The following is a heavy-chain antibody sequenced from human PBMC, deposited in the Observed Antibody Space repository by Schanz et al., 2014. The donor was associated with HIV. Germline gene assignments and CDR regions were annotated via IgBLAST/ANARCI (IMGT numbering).Heavy chain of an antibody. CDR2: IIPIFGAT. D-gene: IGHD1-26*01. CDR1: GVSFSSDA. Sequence: QVQLVQPGAEVKKPGSSMKVSCKTSGVSFSSDAISWVRQAPGQGLEWIGVIIPIFGATNYAQKFQDRVTITADESTSTAYMELSSLRSDDTAVYYCARDMPRDGSYFRAFDIWGQGTMVTVSS. J-gene: IGHJ3*02. CDR3: ARDMPRDGSYFRAFDI. V-gene: IGHV1-69*01.